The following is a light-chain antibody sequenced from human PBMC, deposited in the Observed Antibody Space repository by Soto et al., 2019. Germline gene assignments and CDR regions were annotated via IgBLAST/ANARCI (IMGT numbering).Light chain of an antibody. J-gene: IGKJ2*03. V-gene: IGKV1-5*01. Sequence: DIQMTQSPSTLSASVGDRVTITCRASQSIGTSLAWHQQKPGKAPRFLIYDASTLESGVPSRFSGSGSGTEFTLTISRLQPDDFGTYYCQQCYSYYSFGQGTKLEIK. CDR1: QSIGTS. CDR2: DAS. CDR3: QQCYSYYS.